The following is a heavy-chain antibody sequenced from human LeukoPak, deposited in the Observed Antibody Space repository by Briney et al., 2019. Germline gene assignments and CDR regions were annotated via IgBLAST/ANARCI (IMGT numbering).Heavy chain of an antibody. J-gene: IGHJ4*02. Sequence: GGSLRLSCAASGFTFSSYAMSWVRQAPGKGLEWVANIKQDGTEIYYVDSVRGRFIISRDNAENSLYLQMNSLRVEDTAVYYCARTPDGADYWGQGTLVTVSS. CDR1: GFTFSSYA. D-gene: IGHD3-10*01. V-gene: IGHV3-7*01. CDR3: ARTPDGADY. CDR2: IKQDGTEI.